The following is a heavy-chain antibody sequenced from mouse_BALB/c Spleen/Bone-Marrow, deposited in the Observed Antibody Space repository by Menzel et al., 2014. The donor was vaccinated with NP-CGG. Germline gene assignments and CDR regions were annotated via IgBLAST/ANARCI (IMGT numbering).Heavy chain of an antibody. D-gene: IGHD4-1*01. J-gene: IGHJ2*01. V-gene: IGHV5-9*02. CDR1: GFAFSSYD. CDR2: ISSGGSYT. CDR3: ARPLTGAYFDY. Sequence: EVQVVESGGGLVKSGGSLKLSCAASGFAFSSYDMSWVRRTPEKRLGWVATISSGGSYTYYPDSVKGRFTISRDNARNTLYLQMSSLRSEDTALYYCARPLTGAYFDYWGQGTTLTVSS.